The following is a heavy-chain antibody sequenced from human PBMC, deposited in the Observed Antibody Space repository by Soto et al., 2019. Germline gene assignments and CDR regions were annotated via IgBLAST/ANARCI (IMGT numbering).Heavy chain of an antibody. V-gene: IGHV4-59*08. Sequence: SETLSLTCTVSGGSISSYYWSWIRQPPGKGLEWIGYIYYSGSTNYNPSLKSRVTISADTSKNQFSLKLNSMTAADTAVYYCARHNYGSGSTYFDYWGQGTLVTVSS. CDR1: GGSISSYY. J-gene: IGHJ4*02. D-gene: IGHD3-10*01. CDR2: IYYSGST. CDR3: ARHNYGSGSTYFDY.